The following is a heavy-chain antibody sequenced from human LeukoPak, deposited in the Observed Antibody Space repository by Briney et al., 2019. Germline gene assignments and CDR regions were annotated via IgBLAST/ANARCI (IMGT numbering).Heavy chain of an antibody. D-gene: IGHD3-22*01. CDR3: ARVNYYDSSGSFDY. J-gene: IGHJ4*02. V-gene: IGHV1-18*01. Sequence: ASVKVSCKASGYTFTSYGISWVRQAPGQGLEWMGCISAYNGNTNYAQKLQGRVTMTTDTSTSTAYMELRSLRSDDTAVYYCARVNYYDSSGSFDYWGQGTLVTVSS. CDR1: GYTFTSYG. CDR2: ISAYNGNT.